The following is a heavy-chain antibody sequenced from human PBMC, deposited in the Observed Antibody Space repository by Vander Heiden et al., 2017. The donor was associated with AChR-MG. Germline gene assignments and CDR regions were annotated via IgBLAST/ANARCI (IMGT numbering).Heavy chain of an antibody. J-gene: IGHJ4*02. CDR3: ARDPGMYSSSSCFDY. CDR2: ISRSGGST. Sequence: EVQLLESGGGLVQPGGSLRLSCAASGFTFSSYAMNWVRQAPGKGLEWVSAISRSGGSTYYADSVKGRFTISRDNSKNTLYLQMNSLRAEDTAVYYCARDPGMYSSSSCFDYWGQGTLVTVSS. CDR1: GFTFSSYA. D-gene: IGHD6-6*01. V-gene: IGHV3-23*01.